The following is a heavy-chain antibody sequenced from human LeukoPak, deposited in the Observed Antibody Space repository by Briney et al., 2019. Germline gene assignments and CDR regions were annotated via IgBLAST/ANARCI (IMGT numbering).Heavy chain of an antibody. D-gene: IGHD6-13*01. V-gene: IGHV4-34*01. Sequence: SETLALTCAVYGGSFSGYYWSWIRQPPGKGLEWIGEINHSGSTNYNPSLKSRVTISVDTPKNQFSLKLSSVTAADTAVYYCARCSSSWYGGVKFDPWGQGTLVTVSS. CDR2: INHSGST. J-gene: IGHJ5*02. CDR1: GGSFSGYY. CDR3: ARCSSSWYGGVKFDP.